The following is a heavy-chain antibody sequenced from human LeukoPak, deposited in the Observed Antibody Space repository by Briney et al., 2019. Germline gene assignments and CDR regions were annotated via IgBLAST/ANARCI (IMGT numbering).Heavy chain of an antibody. Sequence: GGSLRLSCAASGFTFNSYAMSWVRQAPGKGLEWVSSISTSTSSIYYADSVKGRFTISRDNSKNTLYLQVNSLRAEDTAVYYCARRGDGGRSFDYWGQGTLVTVSS. J-gene: IGHJ4*02. V-gene: IGHV3-23*01. D-gene: IGHD4-23*01. CDR1: GFTFNSYA. CDR2: ISTSTSSI. CDR3: ARRGDGGRSFDY.